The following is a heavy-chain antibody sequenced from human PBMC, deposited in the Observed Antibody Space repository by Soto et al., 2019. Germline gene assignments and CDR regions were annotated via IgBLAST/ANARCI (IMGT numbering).Heavy chain of an antibody. CDR2: INHSGST. J-gene: IGHJ3*02. V-gene: IGHV4-34*01. Sequence: KTSETLSLTCAVYGGSFSGYYWSWIRQPPGKGLEWIGEINHSGSTNYNPSLKSRVTISVDTSKNQFSLKLSTVTAAYTAVYYCGGDSAGTYAFDIWGQGTMVTVSS. CDR1: GGSFSGYY. D-gene: IGHD1-26*01. CDR3: GGDSAGTYAFDI.